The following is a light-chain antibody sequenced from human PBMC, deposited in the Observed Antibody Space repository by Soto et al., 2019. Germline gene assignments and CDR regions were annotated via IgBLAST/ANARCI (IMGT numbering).Light chain of an antibody. J-gene: IGKJ4*01. CDR3: QQYGSSPLT. Sequence: IVLTQSPATLSLSPGERATLSCRASQSVSSYLAWYQQKPGQAPGLLIYDASNRATGIPARFSGSGSGTDFTLTISSLEPEDFAVYYCQQYGSSPLTFGGGTKVDIK. V-gene: IGKV3-11*01. CDR2: DAS. CDR1: QSVSSY.